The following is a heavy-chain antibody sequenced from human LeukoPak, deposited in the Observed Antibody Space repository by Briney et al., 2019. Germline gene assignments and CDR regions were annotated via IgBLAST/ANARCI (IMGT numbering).Heavy chain of an antibody. CDR3: ARDRCTNGVCYTFAY. Sequence: GGSLRLSCAASGFTFSSYSMSWVRQAPGKGLEWVSYISSSSSTISYPDSVKGRFTISRDNAKNSLYLQMNNLRAEDTAAYYCARDRCTNGVCYTFAYWGQGTLVTVSS. V-gene: IGHV3-48*01. J-gene: IGHJ4*02. CDR1: GFTFSSYS. CDR2: ISSSSSTI. D-gene: IGHD2-8*01.